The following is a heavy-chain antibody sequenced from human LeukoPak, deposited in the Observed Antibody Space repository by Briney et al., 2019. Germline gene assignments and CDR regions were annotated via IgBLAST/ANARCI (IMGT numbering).Heavy chain of an antibody. CDR1: GFTFSSYA. D-gene: IGHD6-13*01. J-gene: IGHJ4*02. CDR2: ISGSGGST. Sequence: HPGGYLRLSCAAYGFTFSSYAMSWVRQAPGKGLEWVSAISGSGGSTYYADSVKGRFTISRDNSKNTLYLQMNSLRAEDTAVYYCAKIPGIAAAGAFDYWGQGTLVTVSS. CDR3: AKIPGIAAAGAFDY. V-gene: IGHV3-23*01.